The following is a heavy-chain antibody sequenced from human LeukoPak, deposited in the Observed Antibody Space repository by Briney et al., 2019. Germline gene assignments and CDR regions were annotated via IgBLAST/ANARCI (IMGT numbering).Heavy chain of an antibody. CDR3: AKDLVFRPRGAFDI. CDR2: ISSSSSYT. J-gene: IGHJ3*02. CDR1: GFTFSSYS. Sequence: GGSLRLSCAASGFTFSSYSMNWVRQAPGKGLEWVSSISSSSSYTYYADSVKGRFTISRDNAKNSLYLQMNSLRAEDTAVYYCAKDLVFRPRGAFDIWGQGTMVTVSS. V-gene: IGHV3-21*04. D-gene: IGHD3/OR15-3a*01.